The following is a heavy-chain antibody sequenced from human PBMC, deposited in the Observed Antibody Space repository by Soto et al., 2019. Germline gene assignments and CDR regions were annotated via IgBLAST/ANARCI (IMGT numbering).Heavy chain of an antibody. J-gene: IGHJ5*02. CDR1: GGSVNDYY. D-gene: IGHD3-3*01. Sequence: SETLSLTCAVYGGSVNDYYWNWIRQPPGKGLEWIGEINHTGGTHYNPSLKSRVTMSVDTSKNQFSLRLSSVTAADTAIYYCATRITVFGLLIPPFDPWGQGTQVTVSS. V-gene: IGHV4-34*01. CDR2: INHTGGT. CDR3: ATRITVFGLLIPPFDP.